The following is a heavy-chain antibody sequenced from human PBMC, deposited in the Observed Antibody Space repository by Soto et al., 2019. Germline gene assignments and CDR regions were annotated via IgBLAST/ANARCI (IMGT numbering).Heavy chain of an antibody. CDR3: ARVTMVRGVILFDY. CDR2: INHSGST. Sequence: SETLSLTCAVYGGSFSGYYWSWIRQPPGKGLEWIGEINHSGSTNYNPSLKSRVTISVDTSKNQFSLKLSSVTAADTAVYYCARVTMVRGVILFDYWGQGTLVTVSS. D-gene: IGHD3-10*01. J-gene: IGHJ4*02. V-gene: IGHV4-34*01. CDR1: GGSFSGYY.